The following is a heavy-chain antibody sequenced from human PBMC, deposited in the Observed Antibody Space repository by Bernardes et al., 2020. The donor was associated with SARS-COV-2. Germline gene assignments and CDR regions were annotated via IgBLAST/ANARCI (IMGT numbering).Heavy chain of an antibody. J-gene: IGHJ5*02. CDR3: AREYSYYGHFKVFDP. CDR1: GFTFSSNW. D-gene: IGHD3-10*01. V-gene: IGHV3-74*01. CDR2: INRFSDNI. Sequence: GGSLSLSCAASGFTFSSNWMHRFRQVPGRGLVWPSRINRFSDNILYADSVKGRSTVSRDNAENTLNLQMNSLRADDTAVYYCAREYSYYGHFKVFDPWGQGTLGTVSS.